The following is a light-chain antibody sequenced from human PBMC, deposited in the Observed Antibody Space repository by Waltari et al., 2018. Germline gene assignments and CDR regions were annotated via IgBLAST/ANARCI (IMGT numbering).Light chain of an antibody. V-gene: IGLV2-11*01. CDR3: CSFAASHVE. Sequence: QSALAQPRSVSGSPGQSVPIPCTGADSAVGGYNFVSWYQQHPDRPPKLMIFDVNRRPSGVPDRFSGSKSGYTAFLTISGLQAEDEADYYCCSFAASHVEFGGGTTVIV. CDR2: DVN. CDR1: DSAVGGYNF. J-gene: IGLJ2*01.